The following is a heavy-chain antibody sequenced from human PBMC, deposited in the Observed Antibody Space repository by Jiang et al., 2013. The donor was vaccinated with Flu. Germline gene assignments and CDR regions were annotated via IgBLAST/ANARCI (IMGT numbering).Heavy chain of an antibody. CDR1: GGSFSGY. Sequence: LLKPSETLSLTCAVYGGSFSGYWSWIRQSPGKGLEWIGEIRHKGNTNYNPSLKSRVTISVDTSKNQFSLKLSSVTAADTAVYYCARGFGYSYGAYWGQGTLVTVSS. V-gene: IGHV4-34*01. D-gene: IGHD5-18*01. CDR2: IRHKGNT. J-gene: IGHJ4*02. CDR3: ARGFGYSYGAY.